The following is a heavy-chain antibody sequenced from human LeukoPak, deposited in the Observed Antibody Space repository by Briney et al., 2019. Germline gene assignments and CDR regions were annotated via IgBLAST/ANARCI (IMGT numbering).Heavy chain of an antibody. CDR1: GYSISSGYY. D-gene: IGHD3-10*01. CDR3: ARGTGYYPFDY. Sequence: ASETLSLTCGVSGYSISSGYYWSWIRQHPGKGLEWIGYIYYSGSTYYNPSLKSRVTISVDTSKNQFSLKLSSVTAADTAVYYCARGTGYYPFDYWGQGTLVTVSS. J-gene: IGHJ4*02. CDR2: IYYSGST. V-gene: IGHV4-31*11.